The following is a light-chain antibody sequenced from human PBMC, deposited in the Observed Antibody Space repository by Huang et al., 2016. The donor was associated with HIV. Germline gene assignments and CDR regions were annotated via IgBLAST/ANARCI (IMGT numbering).Light chain of an antibody. CDR2: ATS. CDR3: QQYQSVPWT. CDR1: QGISKS. J-gene: IGKJ1*01. V-gene: IGKV1-NL1*01. Sequence: DIQMTQSPSSLSASVGDRVTIICRASQGISKSLAWYQQKQGKAPKLPLYATSKLESGVPSRFSGSGSGTHYTLTISTLQPEDLATYYCQQYQSVPWTFGQGTKVAI.